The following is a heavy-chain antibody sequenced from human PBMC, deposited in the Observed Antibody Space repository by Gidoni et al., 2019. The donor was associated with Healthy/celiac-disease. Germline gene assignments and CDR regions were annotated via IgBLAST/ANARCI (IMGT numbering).Heavy chain of an antibody. V-gene: IGHV3-15*01. CDR3: TTELIESSQCFDY. CDR1: GFTFSNAW. J-gene: IGHJ4*02. CDR2: IKSKTDGGTT. D-gene: IGHD6-19*01. Sequence: EVQLVESGGGLVKPGGSLRLSCAASGFTFSNAWMSWVRQAPGKGLEWVGRIKSKTDGGTTDYAAPVKGRFTISRDDSKNTLYLQMNSLKTEDTAVYYCTTELIESSQCFDYWGQGTLVTVSS.